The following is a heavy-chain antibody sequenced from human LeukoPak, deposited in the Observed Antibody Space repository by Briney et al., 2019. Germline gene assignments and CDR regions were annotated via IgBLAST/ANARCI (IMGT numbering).Heavy chain of an antibody. CDR2: IYSGGNT. D-gene: IGHD6-19*01. V-gene: IGHV3-53*01. J-gene: IGHJ5*02. CDR1: GFTFSRYA. Sequence: GRSLRLSCAASGFTFSRYAMSWVRQAPGKGLEWVSVIYSGGNTYYADYVKGRFTISRDNSKNTMYLQMNSLRTEDTTVYYCARDRFNSGWYWFDPWGQGTLVTVSS. CDR3: ARDRFNSGWYWFDP.